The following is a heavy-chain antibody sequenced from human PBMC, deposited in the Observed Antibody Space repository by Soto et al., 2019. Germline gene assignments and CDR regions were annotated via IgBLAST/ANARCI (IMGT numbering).Heavy chain of an antibody. CDR3: PSSYGSEYRAFDS. V-gene: IGHV1-69*02. J-gene: IGHJ4*02. CDR2: INPILGMS. D-gene: IGHD3-10*01. CDR1: GDTFTFYS. Sequence: QVQLVQSGAEVKRPGSSVKVSCKASGDTFTFYSINWVRQAPGLGLEWMGRINPILGMSNYAQRSQGRVTMTADKSTSTDYMELSGLKSEDTAIYYGPSSYGSEYRAFDSWGQGALVTVSS.